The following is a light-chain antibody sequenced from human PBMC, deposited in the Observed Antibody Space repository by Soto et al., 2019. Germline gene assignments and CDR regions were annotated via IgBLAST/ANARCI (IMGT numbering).Light chain of an antibody. Sequence: QSVLTQPPSASGSPGQSVTISCTGTSSDVGGYNYVSWYQQHPGKAPKLMIYEVSKRPSGVPDRFSGSKSGNTASLTVSGLQAEDEADYYCISYAGSNNPHVVFGGGTKLTVL. CDR2: EVS. CDR1: SSDVGGYNY. V-gene: IGLV2-8*01. J-gene: IGLJ2*01. CDR3: ISYAGSNNPHVV.